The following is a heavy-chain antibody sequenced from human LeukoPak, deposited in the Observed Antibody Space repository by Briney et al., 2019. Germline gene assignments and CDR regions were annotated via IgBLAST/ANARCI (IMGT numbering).Heavy chain of an antibody. CDR3: AIELLHDAFDI. J-gene: IGHJ3*02. V-gene: IGHV1-8*01. CDR2: MNPNSGNT. Sequence: ASVKVSCKASGYTFTSYDINWVRQATGQGLEWMGWMNPNSGNTGYAQKFQGRGTMTRNTSISTAYMELSSLRSEDTAVYYCAIELLHDAFDIWGQGTMVTVSS. CDR1: GYTFTSYD. D-gene: IGHD1-26*01.